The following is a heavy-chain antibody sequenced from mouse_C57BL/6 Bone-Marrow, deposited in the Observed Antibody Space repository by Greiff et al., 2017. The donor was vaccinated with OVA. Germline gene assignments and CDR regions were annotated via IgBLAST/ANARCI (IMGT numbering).Heavy chain of an antibody. CDR3: ATYDYVKRTWFAY. CDR2: IYPGDGDT. V-gene: IGHV1-82*01. J-gene: IGHJ3*01. CDR1: GYTFSSYW. D-gene: IGHD2-4*01. Sequence: QVQLQQPGAELVKPGSSVKLSCKASGYTFSSYWMNWVKQRPGKGLEWIGRIYPGDGDTNYNGKFKGKATLTADKSSSKAYMQLSSLTSEDSAVYFCATYDYVKRTWFAYWGQGTLVTVSA.